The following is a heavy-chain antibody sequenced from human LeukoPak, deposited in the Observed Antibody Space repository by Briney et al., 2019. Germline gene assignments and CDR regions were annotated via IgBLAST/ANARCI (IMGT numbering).Heavy chain of an antibody. J-gene: IGHJ3*02. CDR3: ARQETSIYNGAFDI. CDR1: GLPFSTYW. CDR2: IKKDGNEK. Sequence: GGSLRLSCAASGLPFSTYWMSWVRQAPGKGLEWVANIKKDGNEKYYVDSVKGRFTISRDNAKNSLYLLMNSLRADDTAVYHCARQETSIYNGAFDIWGQGTMVTVSS. D-gene: IGHD1-1*01. V-gene: IGHV3-7*01.